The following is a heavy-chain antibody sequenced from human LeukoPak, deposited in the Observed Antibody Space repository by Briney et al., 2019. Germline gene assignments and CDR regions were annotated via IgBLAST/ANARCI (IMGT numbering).Heavy chain of an antibody. J-gene: IGHJ4*02. D-gene: IGHD6-13*01. V-gene: IGHV4-4*07. CDR2: IYTSGST. CDR1: GGSISSYY. Sequence: PSETLSLTCTVSGGSISSYYWSWIRQPAGKGLEWIGRIYTSGSTNYNPSLKSRVTMSVDTSKNQFSLKLSSVTAADTAVYYCARAAARPTATTAKAGTFDYWGQGTLVTVSS. CDR3: ARAAARPTATTAKAGTFDY.